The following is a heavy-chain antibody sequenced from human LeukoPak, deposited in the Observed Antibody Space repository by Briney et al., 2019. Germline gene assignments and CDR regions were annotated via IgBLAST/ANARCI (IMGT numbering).Heavy chain of an antibody. V-gene: IGHV4-59*08. Sequence: SETQSLLCTVSGGSMSPFYWRCLRQSPGKGLEWIGSIYYSGGTNYNPSRKSRVTISVDTSKNQFSLELSSVTAADTAVYYRAVNSTKHQCDLGGEGRMVTVSS. CDR3: AVNSTKHQCDL. J-gene: IGHJ3*01. CDR2: IYYSGGT. CDR1: GGSMSPFY. D-gene: IGHD1-1*01.